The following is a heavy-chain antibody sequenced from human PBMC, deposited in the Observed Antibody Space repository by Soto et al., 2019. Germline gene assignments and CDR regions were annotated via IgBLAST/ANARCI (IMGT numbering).Heavy chain of an antibody. J-gene: IGHJ5*02. CDR2: IIPILGIV. Sequence: GASVKVSCKTSRGSLNSYSISWVRQAPGQGLAWMGRIIPILGIVNYAQNFQGRVTITADKSTSTVYMELSSLRSEDTAFYYCARGDYSTSPLNWFDPWGQGTLVTVSS. CDR3: ARGDYSTSPLNWFDP. CDR1: RGSLNSYS. D-gene: IGHD6-6*01. V-gene: IGHV1-69*02.